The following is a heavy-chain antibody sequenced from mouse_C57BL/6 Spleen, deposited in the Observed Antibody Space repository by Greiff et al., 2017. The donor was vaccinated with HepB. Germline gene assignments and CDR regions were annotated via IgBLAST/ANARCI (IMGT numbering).Heavy chain of an antibody. CDR3: ARGDSSGPLFAY. V-gene: IGHV1-42*01. D-gene: IGHD3-2*02. J-gene: IGHJ3*01. CDR1: GYSFTGYY. Sequence: DVKLVESGPELVKPGASVKISCKASGYSFTGYYMNWVKQSPEKSLEWIGEINPSTGGTTYNQKFKAKATLTVDKSSSTAYMQLKSLTSEDSAVYYCARGDSSGPLFAYWGQGTLVTVSA. CDR2: INPSTGGT.